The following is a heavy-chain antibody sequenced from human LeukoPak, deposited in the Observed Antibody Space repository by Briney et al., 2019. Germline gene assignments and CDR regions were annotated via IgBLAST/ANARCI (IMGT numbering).Heavy chain of an antibody. D-gene: IGHD3-22*01. CDR3: ARPGYPYYYDSSGHYYV. Sequence: SETLPLTCAVYGGSFSGYYWSWIRQPPGKGLEWIGEINHSGSTNYNPSLKSRVTISVDTSKNQFSLKLSSVTAADTAVYYCARPGYPYYYDSSGHYYVWGQGTLVTVSS. CDR1: GGSFSGYY. J-gene: IGHJ4*02. CDR2: INHSGST. V-gene: IGHV4-34*01.